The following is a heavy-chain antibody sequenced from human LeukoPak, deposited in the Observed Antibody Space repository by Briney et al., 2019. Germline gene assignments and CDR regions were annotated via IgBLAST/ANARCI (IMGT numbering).Heavy chain of an antibody. CDR2: IYHSGST. CDR3: ARDHVEDGDYHNWFDP. Sequence: TSETLSLTCTVSGYSISSGYYWGWIRQPPGKGLEWIGSIYHSGSTYYNPSLKSRVTISVDTSKNQFSLKLSSVTAADTAVYYCARDHVEDGDYHNWFDPWGQGTLVTVSS. CDR1: GYSISSGYY. V-gene: IGHV4-38-2*02. J-gene: IGHJ5*02. D-gene: IGHD4-17*01.